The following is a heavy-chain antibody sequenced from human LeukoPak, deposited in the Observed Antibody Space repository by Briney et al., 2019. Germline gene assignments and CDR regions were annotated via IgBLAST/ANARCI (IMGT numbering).Heavy chain of an antibody. Sequence: ASVKVSCKASGYTFTSYYMHWVRQAPGQGLEWMGIINPSGGSTSYAQKFQGRVTMTRDMSTSTVYMELSSLRSEDTAVYYCARDRIAAETDYWGQGTLVTVSS. CDR2: INPSGGST. V-gene: IGHV1-46*01. CDR1: GYTFTSYY. J-gene: IGHJ4*02. D-gene: IGHD6-13*01. CDR3: ARDRIAAETDY.